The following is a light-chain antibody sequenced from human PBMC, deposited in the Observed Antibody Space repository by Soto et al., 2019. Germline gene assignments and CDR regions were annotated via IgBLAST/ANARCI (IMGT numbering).Light chain of an antibody. CDR2: DAS. Sequence: EIVLTQSPGTLSLSPGERAKLYFSASHSVSISYLAWYPQKPGQAPRLLIYDASNRATGIPARFSGSGSGTDFTLTISSLEPEDFAVYYCQQRSNWRINCGQGTRLEIK. CDR1: HSVSISY. J-gene: IGKJ5*01. CDR3: QQRSNWRIN. V-gene: IGKV3D-20*02.